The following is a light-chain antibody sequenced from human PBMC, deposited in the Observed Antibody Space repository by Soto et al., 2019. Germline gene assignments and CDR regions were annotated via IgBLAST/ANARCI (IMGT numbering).Light chain of an antibody. J-gene: IGLJ1*01. Sequence: QSVLTQSASVSGSPGQSIAISCAGTSSEVGGYNYVSWYQQHPGKAPKLMVYDVSNRPSGVSNRFSSSKSGNTASLTISGLQAEDEVDYYCSSYTSSSTYVFGTGTKVTV. V-gene: IGLV2-14*01. CDR2: DVS. CDR1: SSEVGGYNY. CDR3: SSYTSSSTYV.